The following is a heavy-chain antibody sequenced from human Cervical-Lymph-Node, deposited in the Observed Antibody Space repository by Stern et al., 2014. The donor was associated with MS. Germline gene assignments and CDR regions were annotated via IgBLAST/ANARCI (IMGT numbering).Heavy chain of an antibody. CDR2: ISSSSSYI. V-gene: IGHV3-21*01. J-gene: IGHJ4*02. D-gene: IGHD6-19*01. CDR1: GFTFSSYS. Sequence: QLVQSGGGLVKPGGSLRLSCAASGFTFSSYSMNWVRQAPGKGLEWVSSISSSSSYIYYADSVKGRFTISRDNAKNSLYLQMNSLRAEDTAVYYCARDDAVAGTDYFDYWGQGTLVTVSS. CDR3: ARDDAVAGTDYFDY.